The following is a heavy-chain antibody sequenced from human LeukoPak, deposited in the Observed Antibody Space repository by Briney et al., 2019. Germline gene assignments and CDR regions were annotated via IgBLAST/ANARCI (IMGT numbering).Heavy chain of an antibody. CDR2: MNPNSGNT. Sequence: ASVKVSCKASGYTFTSYDINWVRQAPGQGLEWMGWMNPNSGNTGNAQKFQGRVTMTRNTFISTAYMELSSLRSEDTAVYYWARGGGYYDRSAKYLIRPPEFWGQGTLVTVSS. CDR3: ARGGGYYDRSAKYLIRPPEF. CDR1: GYTFTSYD. D-gene: IGHD3-22*01. V-gene: IGHV1-8*01. J-gene: IGHJ4*02.